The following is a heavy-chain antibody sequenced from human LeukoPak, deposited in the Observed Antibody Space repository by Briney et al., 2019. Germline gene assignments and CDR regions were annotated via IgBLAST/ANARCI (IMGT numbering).Heavy chain of an antibody. J-gene: IGHJ6*03. CDR2: ISGSGGST. V-gene: IGHV3-23*01. CDR1: GFTFDDYA. CDR3: AKGYSSSWTNYYYYYYMDV. Sequence: PGGSLRLSCAASGFTFDDYAMSWVRQAPGKGLEWVSAISGSGGSTYYADSVKGRFTISRDNSKNTLYLQMNSLRAEDTAVYYCAKGYSSSWTNYYYYYYMDVWGKGTTVTVSS. D-gene: IGHD6-13*01.